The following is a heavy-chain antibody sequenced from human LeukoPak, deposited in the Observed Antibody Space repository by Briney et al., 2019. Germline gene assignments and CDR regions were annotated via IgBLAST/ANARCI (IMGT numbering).Heavy chain of an antibody. Sequence: ASVKVSCKASGYTFTSYGISWVRQAPGQGLEWMGWISAYNGNTNYAQKLQGRVTMTTDTSTSTAYMELRSLRSDDKAVYYCASVTGYDSSGYWRHRVDAFDIWGQGTMVTVSS. CDR1: GYTFTSYG. D-gene: IGHD3-22*01. CDR2: ISAYNGNT. CDR3: ASVTGYDSSGYWRHRVDAFDI. V-gene: IGHV1-18*01. J-gene: IGHJ3*02.